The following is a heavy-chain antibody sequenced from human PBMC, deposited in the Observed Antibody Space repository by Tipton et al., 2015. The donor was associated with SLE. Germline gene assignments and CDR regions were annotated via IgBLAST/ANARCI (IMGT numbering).Heavy chain of an antibody. D-gene: IGHD5-12*01. CDR1: GGSISNYY. CDR3: ARSRGKSGYDYFYYYYGLDV. CDR2: IYFSGTT. V-gene: IGHV4-59*01. Sequence: TLSLTCTVSGGSISNYYWSWIRLPPGKTLEWIGYIYFSGTTNYNPSLKSRVTMSVDTSRDQFSLRLSSVTAADTAVYFCARSRGKSGYDYFYYYYGLDVWGQGTTVTVSS. J-gene: IGHJ6*02.